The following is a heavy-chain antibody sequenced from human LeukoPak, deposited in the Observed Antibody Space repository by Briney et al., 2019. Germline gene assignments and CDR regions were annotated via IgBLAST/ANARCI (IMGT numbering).Heavy chain of an antibody. D-gene: IGHD3-22*01. CDR1: GFTFSSYA. CDR2: ISGSGDNT. J-gene: IGHJ4*02. CDR3: AKGSYYDSSGSFYFDY. Sequence: GGSLRLSCAASGFTFSSYAMSWVRQAPGKGLEWVSGISGSGDNTYYADSVKGRFTISRDNSKNTLYVQVNSLGTKDTAAYYCAKGSYYDSSGSFYFDYWGQGTLVTVSS. V-gene: IGHV3-23*01.